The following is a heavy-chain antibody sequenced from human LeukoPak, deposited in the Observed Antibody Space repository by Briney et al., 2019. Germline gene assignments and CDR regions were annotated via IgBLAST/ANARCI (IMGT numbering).Heavy chain of an antibody. J-gene: IGHJ4*02. Sequence: PGGSLRLSCAASRFTFSSYWMHWVRQAPGKGLVWVSRINSDGSSTSYADSVKGRFTISRDNAKNTLYLQMNSLRAEDTAVYYCARSSYYYDSSGYYWPFDYWGQGTLVTVSS. D-gene: IGHD3-22*01. CDR1: RFTFSSYW. CDR2: INSDGSST. V-gene: IGHV3-74*01. CDR3: ARSSYYYDSSGYYWPFDY.